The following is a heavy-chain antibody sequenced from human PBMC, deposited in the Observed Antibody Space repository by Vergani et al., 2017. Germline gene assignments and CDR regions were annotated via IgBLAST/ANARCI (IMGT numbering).Heavy chain of an antibody. CDR3: ARDQPSYQALSSSWFDH. V-gene: IGHV3-48*01. CDR2: ISSSSSTI. Sequence: EVQLVESGGGLVQPGGSLRLSCVTSGFTFSSYSMKWVRQAPGKGLEWVSYISSSSSTIYYADSVRGRFTISRDSGENSMYLQMNSLRVEDTAEYYCARDQPSYQALSSSWFDHWGQGTLVTVSS. J-gene: IGHJ5*02. CDR1: GFTFSSYS. D-gene: IGHD2-2*01.